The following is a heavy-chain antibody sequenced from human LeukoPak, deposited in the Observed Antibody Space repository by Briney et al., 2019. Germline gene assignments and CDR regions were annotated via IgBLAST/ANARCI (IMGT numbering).Heavy chain of an antibody. V-gene: IGHV3-20*04. Sequence: GGSLRLSCAASGFTLDDYGMSWVRQAPGKGLEWVSGINWNGGSTGYADSVKGRFTISRDNAKNSLYLQMNSLRAEDTALYYCARDMYYYDSSGYYPDYWGQGTLVTVSS. CDR2: INWNGGST. CDR1: GFTLDDYG. CDR3: ARDMYYYDSSGYYPDY. J-gene: IGHJ4*02. D-gene: IGHD3-22*01.